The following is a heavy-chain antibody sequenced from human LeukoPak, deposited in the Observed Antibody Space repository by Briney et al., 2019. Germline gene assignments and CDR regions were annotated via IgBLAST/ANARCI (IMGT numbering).Heavy chain of an antibody. CDR2: INYSGTNM. D-gene: IGHD2-15*01. CDR1: GFTFSSYS. V-gene: IGHV3-21*01. J-gene: IGHJ4*02. CDR3: VTSGCSGATCYFYFDY. Sequence: GGSLRLSCAASGFTFSSYSMNWVRQAPGKGLECVSSINYSGTNMYYADSVKGRFTISRDNAKNSLFLQMNSLRPEDTAVYYCVTSGCSGATCYFYFDYWGQGTLVTVSS.